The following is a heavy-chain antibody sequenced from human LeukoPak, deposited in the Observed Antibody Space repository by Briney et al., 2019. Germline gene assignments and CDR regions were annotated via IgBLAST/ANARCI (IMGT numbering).Heavy chain of an antibody. CDR1: GLTFSNYG. CDR2: IRYDGSAK. CDR3: AKIEGKYQLANVPDH. J-gene: IGHJ4*02. D-gene: IGHD2-2*01. Sequence: PGGSLRLSCAASGLTFSNYGMHWVRQAPGMGLEWVAFIRYDGSAKYFADSVKGRFTVSRDNSQNTLYLQMNSLRAEDTAVYYCAKIEGKYQLANVPDHWGQGTLVTVSS. V-gene: IGHV3-30*02.